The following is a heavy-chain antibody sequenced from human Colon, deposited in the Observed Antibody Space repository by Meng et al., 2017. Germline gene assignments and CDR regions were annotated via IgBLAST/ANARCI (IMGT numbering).Heavy chain of an antibody. CDR1: GGSVISNSYY. V-gene: IGHV4-61*01. CDR2: IYYSGST. Sequence: QEPLQDAAPGLRKHSQTLSLTSTVSGGSVISNSYYWGWIRQPPGKGLEWIGFIYYSGSTNYNPSLKSRVTISVDTSKNQFSLKVSSVTAADTAVYYCARDSGYDKNWFDPWGQGTLVTVSS. J-gene: IGHJ5*02. D-gene: IGHD5-12*01. CDR3: ARDSGYDKNWFDP.